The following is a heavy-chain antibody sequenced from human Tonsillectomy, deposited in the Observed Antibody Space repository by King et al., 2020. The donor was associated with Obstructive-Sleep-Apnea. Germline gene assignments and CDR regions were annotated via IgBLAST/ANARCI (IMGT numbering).Heavy chain of an antibody. J-gene: IGHJ3*02. CDR1: GYTFTSYD. D-gene: IGHD6-19*01. CDR2: MNPNSGDT. V-gene: IGHV1-8*01. Sequence: VQLVESGAEVKKPGASVKVSCKASGYTFTSYDINWVRQATGQGLEWMGWMNPNSGDTGYAQKFQGRITMTRNTSIRTAYMELSSLRSEDTAVYYCARAFYGSGWYGAGAFDIWGQGTMVTVSS. CDR3: ARAFYGSGWYGAGAFDI.